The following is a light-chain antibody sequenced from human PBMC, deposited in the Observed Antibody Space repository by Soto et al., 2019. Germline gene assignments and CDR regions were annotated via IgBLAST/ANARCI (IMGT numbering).Light chain of an antibody. CDR1: SSDVGGYKS. Sequence: QSALTQPASVSGSPGQSITISCTGTSSDVGGYKSVSWYQQHPGKAPKLMIYEVSNRPSGVSNRFSGSKSGNTASLTISGLQDEDEADYYCCSYTSSSPYVFGTGTKVTV. CDR3: CSYTSSSPYV. J-gene: IGLJ1*01. CDR2: EVS. V-gene: IGLV2-14*01.